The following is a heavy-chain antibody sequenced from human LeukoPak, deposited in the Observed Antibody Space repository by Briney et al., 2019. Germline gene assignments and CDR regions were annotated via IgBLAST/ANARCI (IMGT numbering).Heavy chain of an antibody. CDR1: GFTFDDYG. Sequence: AGGSLRLSCAASGFTFDDYGMSWVRQAPGKGLEWVSGIYWNGGSTGYADSVKGRFTISRDNAKNSLYLQMNSLRAEDTALYYCARDLGYCSSTSCPTPGFDIWGQGTMVTVSS. D-gene: IGHD2-2*01. V-gene: IGHV3-20*04. CDR2: IYWNGGST. CDR3: ARDLGYCSSTSCPTPGFDI. J-gene: IGHJ3*02.